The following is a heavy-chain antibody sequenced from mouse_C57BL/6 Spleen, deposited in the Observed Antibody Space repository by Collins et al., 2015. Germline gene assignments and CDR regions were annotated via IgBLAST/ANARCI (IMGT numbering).Heavy chain of an antibody. Sequence: QVQLQQSGPELVKPGASVKISCKASGYAFGSSWMNWVKQRPGKGLEWIGRIYPGDGDTNYNGKFKGKATLTADKSSSTAYMQLSSLTSEDSAVYFCAAPGTPIAYWGQGTLVTVSA. V-gene: IGHV1-82*01. CDR3: AAPGTPIAY. CDR2: IYPGDGDT. CDR1: GYAFGSSW. D-gene: IGHD4-1*01. J-gene: IGHJ3*01.